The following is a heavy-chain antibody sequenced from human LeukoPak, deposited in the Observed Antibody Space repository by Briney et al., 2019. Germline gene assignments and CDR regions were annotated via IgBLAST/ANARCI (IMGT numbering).Heavy chain of an antibody. CDR3: AMVEYSSSWYPFDY. Sequence: GGSLRLSCAASGFTFSSYAMHWVRQAPGKGLEWVAVISYDGSNKYYADSVKGRFTISRDNSKNTLYLQMNSLRAEDTAVYYCAMVEYSSSWYPFDYRGQGTLVTVSS. J-gene: IGHJ4*02. D-gene: IGHD6-13*01. V-gene: IGHV3-30*04. CDR2: ISYDGSNK. CDR1: GFTFSSYA.